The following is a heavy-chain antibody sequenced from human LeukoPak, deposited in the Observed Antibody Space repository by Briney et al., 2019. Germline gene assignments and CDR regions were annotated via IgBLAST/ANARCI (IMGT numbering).Heavy chain of an antibody. D-gene: IGHD6-19*01. V-gene: IGHV3-30*02. Sequence: PGGSLRLSCAASGFTFSSYGMHWVRQAPGKGLEWVAYIQYDGSNQQYADSVKGRFSISRDRSKNIPYLQMNSLRPEDTAVYYCATGYSSGWYFYFQHWGQGSLVSVSS. CDR3: ATGYSSGWYFYFQH. CDR1: GFTFSSYG. J-gene: IGHJ1*01. CDR2: IQYDGSNQ.